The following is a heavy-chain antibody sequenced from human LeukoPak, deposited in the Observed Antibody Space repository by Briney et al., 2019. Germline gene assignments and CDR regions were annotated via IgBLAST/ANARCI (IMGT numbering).Heavy chain of an antibody. V-gene: IGHV1-8*01. D-gene: IGHD6-13*01. CDR1: GYTFTSYD. Sequence: ASVKDSCKASGYTFTSYDINWVRQATGQGLEWMGWMNPNSGNTGYAQKFQGRVTMTRNTSISTAYMELSSLRSEDTAVYYCARGLRIAAAVDAFDIWGQGTMVTVSS. J-gene: IGHJ3*02. CDR3: ARGLRIAAAVDAFDI. CDR2: MNPNSGNT.